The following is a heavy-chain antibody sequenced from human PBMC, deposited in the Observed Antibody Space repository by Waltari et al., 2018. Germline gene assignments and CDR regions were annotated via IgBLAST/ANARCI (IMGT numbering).Heavy chain of an antibody. CDR3: ASGSYSYGLGY. Sequence: EVQLVESGGGLVQPGGSLRLSCAASGFTFSSYGLNWVRQAPGKGLGWVSYISSSSITIYYADSVKGRFTISRDNAKRSLYLQMNSLRAEDTAVYYCASGSYSYGLGYWGQGTLVTVSS. CDR1: GFTFSSYG. J-gene: IGHJ4*02. CDR2: ISSSSITI. V-gene: IGHV3-48*01. D-gene: IGHD5-18*01.